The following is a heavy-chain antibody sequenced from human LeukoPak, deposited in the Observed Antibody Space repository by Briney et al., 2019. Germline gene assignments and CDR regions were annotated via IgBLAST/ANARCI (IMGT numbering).Heavy chain of an antibody. J-gene: IGHJ6*03. CDR2: ISGSGGST. Sequence: GGSLRLSCAASGFTFSSYAMSWVRQAPGKGLEWVSAISGSGGSTYYADSVKGRFTISRDNSKNTLYLQMNSLRAEDTAVYYCAKDTTLAFYYYYYVDVWGKGTTVTVSS. V-gene: IGHV3-23*01. D-gene: IGHD1-14*01. CDR3: AKDTTLAFYYYYYVDV. CDR1: GFTFSSYA.